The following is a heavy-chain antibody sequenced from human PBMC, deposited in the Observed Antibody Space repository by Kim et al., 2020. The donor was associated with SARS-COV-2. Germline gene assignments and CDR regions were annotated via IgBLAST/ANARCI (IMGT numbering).Heavy chain of an antibody. V-gene: IGHV4-4*07. J-gene: IGHJ4*02. CDR1: GGSFSSYH. CDR3: ARQVPGADRRFGY. CDR2: IHASGRT. D-gene: IGHD6-19*01. Sequence: SETLSLICTVSGGSFSSYHWSWIRQSAGKGLEWIGRIHASGRTNYNPSLKSRLTMSVDTSKLQMSLKLSSVTAADTAMYYCARQVPGADRRFGYWGQGILVTVSS.